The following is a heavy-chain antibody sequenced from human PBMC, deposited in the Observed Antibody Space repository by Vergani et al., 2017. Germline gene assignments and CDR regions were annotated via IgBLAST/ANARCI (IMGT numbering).Heavy chain of an antibody. CDR3: AKANPRICCYEYLYYYHAMDV. CDR1: GFTFNHYA. J-gene: IGHJ6*04. CDR2: ISGSGGNT. Sequence: EVQLLESGGDLVQPGGSLRLSCAASGFTFNHYAMNWVRQAPGKGLEWVSGISGSGGNTYYAGSVKGRFTISRDSSKNTLYLQMNSLSAGDTAVYYWAKANPRICCYEYLYYYHAMDVWGKGTTVTVSS. V-gene: IGHV3-23*01. D-gene: IGHD5-12*01.